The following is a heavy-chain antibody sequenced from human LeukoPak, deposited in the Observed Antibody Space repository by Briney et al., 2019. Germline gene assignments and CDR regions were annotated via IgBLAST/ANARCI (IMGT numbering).Heavy chain of an antibody. D-gene: IGHD6-13*01. J-gene: IGHJ4*02. V-gene: IGHV3-48*02. CDR2: ISSTSSTI. CDR1: GFTFSNCA. CDR3: ARDQISSSLYKEPLDY. Sequence: GGSLRLSCAASGFTFSNCAMSWVRQAPGKGLEWVSYISSTSSTIHYADSVKGRFTISRDNAKNSLYLQMNSLRDEDTAMYYCARDQISSSLYKEPLDYWGQGTLVTVSS.